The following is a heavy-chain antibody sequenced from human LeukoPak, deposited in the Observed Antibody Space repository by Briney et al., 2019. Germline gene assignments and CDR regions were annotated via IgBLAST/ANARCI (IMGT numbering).Heavy chain of an antibody. J-gene: IGHJ4*02. CDR2: IWYDGGNK. V-gene: IGHV3-33*08. CDR1: GFTFSSYA. D-gene: IGHD4-11*01. CDR3: VRDRFPYSNSFYFDY. Sequence: GGSLRLSCAASGFTFSSYAMHWVRQAPGKGLEWVAVIWYDGGNKYYADFVKGRFTISRNNSKNTLYLQMNSLRAEDTAVYYCVRDRFPYSNSFYFDYWGQGTLVTVSS.